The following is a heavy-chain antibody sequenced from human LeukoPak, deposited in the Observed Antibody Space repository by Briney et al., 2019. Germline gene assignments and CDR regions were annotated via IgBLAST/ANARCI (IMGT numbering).Heavy chain of an antibody. Sequence: GGSLRLSCAASGFTFSDYYMSWIRQAPGKGLEWVSYISSSGSTIYYADSVKGRFTIFRDNAKNSLYLQMNSLRAEDTAVYYCARDVVWFGAGAYYYYGMDVWGQGTTVTVSS. CDR1: GFTFSDYY. CDR3: ARDVVWFGAGAYYYYGMDV. V-gene: IGHV3-11*01. CDR2: ISSSGSTI. D-gene: IGHD3-10*01. J-gene: IGHJ6*02.